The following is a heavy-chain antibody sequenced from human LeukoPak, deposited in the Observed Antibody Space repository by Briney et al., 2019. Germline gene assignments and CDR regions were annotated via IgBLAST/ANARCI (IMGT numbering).Heavy chain of an antibody. CDR3: ARDQNRVVPTAFDI. CDR2: ISAYNGNT. V-gene: IGHV1-18*01. Sequence: ASVKVSCKASGYTFTSYGISWVRRAPGQGLEWMGWISAYNGNTNYAQKLQGRVTMTTDTSTSTAYMELRSLRSDDTAVYYCARDQNRVVPTAFDIWGQGTMVTVSS. D-gene: IGHD2-15*01. CDR1: GYTFTSYG. J-gene: IGHJ3*02.